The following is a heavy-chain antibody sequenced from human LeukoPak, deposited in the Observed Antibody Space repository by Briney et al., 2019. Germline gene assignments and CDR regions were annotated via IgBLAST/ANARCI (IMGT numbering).Heavy chain of an antibody. Sequence: PGGSLRPSCAASGFTFSSYSMNWVRQAPGKGLEWVSYISSSSSTIYYADSVKGRFTISRDNAKNSLYLQMNSLRAEDTAVYYCARDSPTTVLDYWGQGTLVTVSS. V-gene: IGHV3-48*01. CDR2: ISSSSSTI. D-gene: IGHD4-11*01. J-gene: IGHJ4*02. CDR1: GFTFSSYS. CDR3: ARDSPTTVLDY.